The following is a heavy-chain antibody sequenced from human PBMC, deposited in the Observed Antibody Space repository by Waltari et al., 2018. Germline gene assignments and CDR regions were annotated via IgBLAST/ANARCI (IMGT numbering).Heavy chain of an antibody. CDR3: ARGLGELLPFDF. CDR1: GFTSNNNA. J-gene: IGHJ4*02. Sequence: EVQLVESGGGLVQPGESLRLSCAASGFTSNNNAISWVRQAPGKGLDWVSSTTDSGVTTYYADFVKGRSIISTDNSRNTVYLEMNTVRVEDTALYFCARGLGELLPFDFWGQGTMVTVSS. V-gene: IGHV3-23*04. CDR2: TTDSGVTT. D-gene: IGHD3-10*01.